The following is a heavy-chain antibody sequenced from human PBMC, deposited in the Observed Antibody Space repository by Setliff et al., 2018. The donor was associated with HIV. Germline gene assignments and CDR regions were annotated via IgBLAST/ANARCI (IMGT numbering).Heavy chain of an antibody. CDR2: IYYSGST. D-gene: IGHD1-1*01. CDR3: ASHSELEDNWFDP. Sequence: SETLSLTCTVSGGSISSGGYYWSWIRQPPGKGLEWIGYIYYSGSTNYNPSLKSRVTISVDTSKSQFSLKPSSVTAADTAVYYCASHSELEDNWFDPWGQGTLVTVSS. V-gene: IGHV4-61*08. CDR1: GGSISSGGYY. J-gene: IGHJ5*02.